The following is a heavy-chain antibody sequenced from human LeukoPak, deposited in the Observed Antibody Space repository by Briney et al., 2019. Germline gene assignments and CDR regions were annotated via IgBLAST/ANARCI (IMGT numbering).Heavy chain of an antibody. Sequence: GSLRLSCAASGLTFSYYYMSWIRPAPGKGLEWVSYISSSGSTIYYADSVKGRFTISRDNAKNSLYLQMNSLRAEDTAVYYCAKDLGIAVAGQFDYWGQGTLVTVSS. CDR3: AKDLGIAVAGQFDY. D-gene: IGHD6-19*01. J-gene: IGHJ4*02. V-gene: IGHV3-11*01. CDR1: GLTFSYYY. CDR2: ISSSGSTI.